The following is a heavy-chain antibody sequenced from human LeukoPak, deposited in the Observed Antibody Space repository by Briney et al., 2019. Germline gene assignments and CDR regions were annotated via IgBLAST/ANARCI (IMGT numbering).Heavy chain of an antibody. J-gene: IGHJ4*02. CDR1: GGSISSYY. V-gene: IGHV4-59*01. Sequence: PSETLSLTCTVSGGSISSYYWSWLRQPPGKGPEWIGYTYYSGSTNYNPSLKSRVTISVDTSKNQFSLKLSSVTAADTAVYYCARDDWNYVFNYWGQGTLVTVSS. D-gene: IGHD1-7*01. CDR3: ARDDWNYVFNY. CDR2: TYYSGST.